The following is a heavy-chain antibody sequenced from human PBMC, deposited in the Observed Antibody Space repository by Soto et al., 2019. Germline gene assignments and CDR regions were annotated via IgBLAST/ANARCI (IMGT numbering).Heavy chain of an antibody. CDR2: ISSASNHI. D-gene: IGHD3-3*01. J-gene: IGHJ6*02. CDR3: AKDRGRGSPVSGGMDV. CDR1: GFRFISYN. V-gene: IGHV3-21*01. Sequence: GWSLRLSCAASGFRFISYNINWVRQAPGKGLEWVSSISSASNHIFYADSVKGRFTISRDNAKSSLNLQMNSLRAEDTAVYYCAKDRGRGSPVSGGMDVWGQGTTVTVSS.